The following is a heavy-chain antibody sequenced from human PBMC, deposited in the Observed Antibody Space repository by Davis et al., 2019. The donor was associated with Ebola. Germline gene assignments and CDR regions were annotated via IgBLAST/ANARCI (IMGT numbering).Heavy chain of an antibody. CDR1: GFTFSRYW. CDR2: IYSGGSA. CDR3: ARRPALLWFGELN. J-gene: IGHJ4*02. V-gene: IGHV3-66*01. Sequence: PGGSLRLSCAASGFTFSRYWMHWVRQAPGKGLEWVSVIYSGGSAYYADSVKGRFTISRDSSKNTLYLQMNSLRAEDTAVYFCARRPALLWFGELNWGQGTLVTVSS. D-gene: IGHD3-10*01.